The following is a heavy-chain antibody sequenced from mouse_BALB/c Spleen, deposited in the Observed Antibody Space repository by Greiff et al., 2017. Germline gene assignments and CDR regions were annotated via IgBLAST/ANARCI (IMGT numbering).Heavy chain of an antibody. CDR1: GFSLTSYG. Sequence: QVHVKQSGPGLVAPSQSLSITCTVSGFSLTSYGVHWVRQPPGKGLEWLGVIWAGGSTNYNSALMSRLSISKDNSKSQVFLKMNSLQTDDTAMYYCAIYYRYGDYYAMDYWGQGTSVTVSS. CDR2: IWAGGST. CDR3: AIYYRYGDYYAMDY. D-gene: IGHD2-14*01. V-gene: IGHV2-9*02. J-gene: IGHJ4*01.